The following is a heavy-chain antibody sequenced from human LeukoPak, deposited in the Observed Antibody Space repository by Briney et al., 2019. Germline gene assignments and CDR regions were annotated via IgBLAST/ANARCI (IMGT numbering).Heavy chain of an antibody. D-gene: IGHD6-13*01. Sequence: GGSLRLSCVASGFTFSDYYNIDPSGDTIYYADSVKGRFTISRDNANNSLYPRMNALRAEDTAVYSCARYTGHSTTWPYFFAYWGQGTLVTVSS. V-gene: IGHV3-11*04. J-gene: IGHJ4*02. CDR1: GFTFSDYY. CDR2: SGDTI. CDR3: ARYTGHSTTWPYFFAY.